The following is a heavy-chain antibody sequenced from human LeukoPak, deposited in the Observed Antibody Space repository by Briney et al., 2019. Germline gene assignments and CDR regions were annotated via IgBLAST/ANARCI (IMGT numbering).Heavy chain of an antibody. V-gene: IGHV4-34*01. J-gene: IGHJ6*02. CDR2: INHSGST. Sequence: SETLSLTCAVYGGSFSGYYWSWIRQPPGKGLEWIGEINHSGSTNYNPSLRSRVTISVDTSKNQFSLKLSSVSAADTAVYYCARVCYYGSGSYYLRVRYYGMYVWGQGTTGTVSS. D-gene: IGHD3-10*01. CDR3: ARVCYYGSGSYYLRVRYYGMYV. CDR1: GGSFSGYY.